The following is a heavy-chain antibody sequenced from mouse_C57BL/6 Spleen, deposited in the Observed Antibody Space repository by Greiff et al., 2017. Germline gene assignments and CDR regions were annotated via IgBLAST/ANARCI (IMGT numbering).Heavy chain of an antibody. Sequence: QVQLQQPGAELVKPGASVKLSCKASGYTFTSYWMHWVKQRPGQGLEWIGMIHPNSGSTNYNEKFKRKATLTVDKSSSTAYMQLSSLTSEDSAVYYCARWYYGSSPYAMDYWGQGTSVTVSS. J-gene: IGHJ4*01. D-gene: IGHD1-1*01. CDR1: GYTFTSYW. CDR3: ARWYYGSSPYAMDY. CDR2: IHPNSGST. V-gene: IGHV1-64*01.